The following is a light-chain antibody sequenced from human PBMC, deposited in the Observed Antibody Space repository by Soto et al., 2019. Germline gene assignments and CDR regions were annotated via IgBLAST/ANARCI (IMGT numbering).Light chain of an antibody. J-gene: IGKJ2*01. Sequence: DIPMTQSPSSLSASVGDRVIITCRTSQNNKKFLNWYQQRLGEAPTLLISGTSTLQTGVPSRFSGSGSGTGFTLAISNLQPGDFATYYCPQSYTTPYNFGQGTKLEIK. CDR3: PQSYTTPYN. CDR1: QNNKKF. CDR2: GTS. V-gene: IGKV1-39*01.